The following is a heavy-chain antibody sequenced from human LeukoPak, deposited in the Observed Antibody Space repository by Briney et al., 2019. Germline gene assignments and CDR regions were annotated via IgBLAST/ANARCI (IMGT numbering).Heavy chain of an antibody. CDR1: GGSISSYY. J-gene: IGHJ2*01. CDR2: IYYSGST. D-gene: IGHD6-13*01. V-gene: IGHV4-59*01. CDR3: ARDSSYSSSWGDWYIDL. Sequence: SETLSLTCTVSGGSISSYYWSWIRQPPGKGLEWIGYIYYSGSTNYNPSLKSRVTISVDTSKNQFSLKLSSVTAADTAVYYCARDSSYSSSWGDWYIDLWGRGTLVTVSS.